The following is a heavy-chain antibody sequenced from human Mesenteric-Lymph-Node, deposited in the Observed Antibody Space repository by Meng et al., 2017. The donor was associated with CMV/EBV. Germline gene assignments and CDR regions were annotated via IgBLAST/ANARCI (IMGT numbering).Heavy chain of an antibody. D-gene: IGHD2-21*02. CDR2: IKRDGTDK. Sequence: GESLRISCGASGFTFSNYWMTWVRQSPGRGLEWLANIKRDGTDKHYGDSVKGRFTISRDNAKSSLYLEMNSLGIEDTAVYYCARDPGRGGDLDYWGQGTLVTVSS. V-gene: IGHV3-7*01. CDR1: GFTFSNYW. CDR3: ARDPGRGGDLDY. J-gene: IGHJ4*02.